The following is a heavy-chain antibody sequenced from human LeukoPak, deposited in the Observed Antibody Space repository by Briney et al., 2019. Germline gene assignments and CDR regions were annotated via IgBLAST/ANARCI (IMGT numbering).Heavy chain of an antibody. CDR3: ARDRQLASDY. CDR2: INHSGST. D-gene: IGHD6-13*01. V-gene: IGHV4-34*01. J-gene: IGHJ4*02. CDR1: GGSISSYY. Sequence: SSETLSLTCTVSGGSISSYYWSWIRQPPGKGLEWIGEINHSGSTNYNPSLKSRVTISVDTSKNQFSLKLSSVTAADTAVYYCARDRQLASDYWGQGTLVTVSS.